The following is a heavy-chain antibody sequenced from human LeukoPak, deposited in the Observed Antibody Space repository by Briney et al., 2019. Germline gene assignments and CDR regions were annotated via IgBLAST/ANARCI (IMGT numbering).Heavy chain of an antibody. J-gene: IGHJ4*02. CDR1: GYTFTGYY. V-gene: IGHV1-2*02. Sequence: ASVKVSCKASGYTFTGYYMHWLRQPPGQGLEWMGWINLNNGGTRYAQNLQGRVTLTRDTSISTAYMELSRLRSDDTAMYYCAKDSMWGSPEYYLDYWGQGTLVMVSS. CDR2: INLNNGGT. CDR3: AKDSMWGSPEYYLDY. D-gene: IGHD3-16*01.